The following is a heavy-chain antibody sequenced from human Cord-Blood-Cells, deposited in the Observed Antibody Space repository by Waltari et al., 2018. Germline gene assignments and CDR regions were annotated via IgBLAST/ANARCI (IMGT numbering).Heavy chain of an antibody. D-gene: IGHD3-10*01. CDR1: GYSISSGYY. V-gene: IGHV4-38-2*02. CDR2: IYHGGST. CDR3: ARDYYGSGSDAFDI. Sequence: QVQLQESGPGLVKPSETLSLTCTVSGYSISSGYYWGWIRQPPGKGLEWIGSIYHGGSTYYNPSLKSRVTISVDTSKNQFSLKLSSVTAADTAVYYCARDYYGSGSDAFDIWGQGTMVTVSS. J-gene: IGHJ3*02.